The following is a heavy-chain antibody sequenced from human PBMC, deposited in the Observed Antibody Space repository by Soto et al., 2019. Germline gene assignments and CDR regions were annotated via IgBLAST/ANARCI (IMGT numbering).Heavy chain of an antibody. J-gene: IGHJ6*03. D-gene: IGHD2-8*01. CDR1: GFTFSSYA. V-gene: IGHV3-23*01. CDR2: ISGSGGST. Sequence: EVQLLESGGGLVQPGGSLRLSCAASGFTFSSYAMSWVRQAPGKGLEWFSAISGSGGSTYYADSVKGRFTISRDNSKNTLYLQMNSLRAEDTAVYYCAKDQRYCTNGVCYDYYYMDVWGKGTTVTVSS. CDR3: AKDQRYCTNGVCYDYYYMDV.